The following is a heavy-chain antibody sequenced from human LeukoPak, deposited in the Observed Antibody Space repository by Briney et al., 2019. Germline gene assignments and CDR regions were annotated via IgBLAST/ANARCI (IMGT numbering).Heavy chain of an antibody. CDR1: GFTVSSNY. Sequence: SGGSLRLSCAASGFTVSSNYMSWVRQAPGKGLEWVSVIYSGGSTYYADSVKGRFTISRDNSKNKLYLQMNSLRAEDTAVYYCARDCTVTTCDFQHWGQGTLVTVSS. J-gene: IGHJ1*01. D-gene: IGHD4-17*01. V-gene: IGHV3-66*01. CDR2: IYSGGST. CDR3: ARDCTVTTCDFQH.